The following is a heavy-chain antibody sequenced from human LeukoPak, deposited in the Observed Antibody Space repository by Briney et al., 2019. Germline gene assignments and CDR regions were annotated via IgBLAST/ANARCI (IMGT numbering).Heavy chain of an antibody. J-gene: IGHJ4*02. CDR3: ARHGVLLWFGEYTHFDY. Sequence: SETLSLTCAVYGGSFSGYYWTWIRQPPGKGLEWIGEINHSGSTNYNPSLKSRVTISVDTSKNQFSLKLSSVTAADTAVYYCARHGVLLWFGEYTHFDYWGQGTLVTVSS. D-gene: IGHD3-10*01. V-gene: IGHV4-34*01. CDR1: GGSFSGYY. CDR2: INHSGST.